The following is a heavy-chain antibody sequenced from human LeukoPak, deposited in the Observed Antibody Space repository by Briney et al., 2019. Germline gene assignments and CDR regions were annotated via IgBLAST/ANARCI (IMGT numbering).Heavy chain of an antibody. Sequence: SETLSLTCTVSGYSISSGYYWGWIRQPPGKGLEWTGSIDHSGSTYYDPSLKSRITISVDTSKSQFSLKLSSVTAADTAVYYCARILTIFGVVSKFDYWGQGALVTVSS. CDR2: IDHSGST. CDR3: ARILTIFGVVSKFDY. V-gene: IGHV4-38-2*02. J-gene: IGHJ4*02. CDR1: GYSISSGYY. D-gene: IGHD3-3*01.